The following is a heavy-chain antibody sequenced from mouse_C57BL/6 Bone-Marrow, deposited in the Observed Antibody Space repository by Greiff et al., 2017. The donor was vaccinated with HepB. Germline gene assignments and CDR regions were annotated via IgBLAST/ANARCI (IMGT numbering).Heavy chain of an antibody. CDR1: GFTFSSYG. J-gene: IGHJ3*01. CDR3: ARHRLGAWFAY. Sequence: EVKLVESGGDLVKPGGSLKLSCAASGFTFSSYGLSWVRPTPDKRLEWVATISSGGSYTYYPDSVKGRFTISRDNAKNTLYLQMSSLKSEDTAMYYCARHRLGAWFAYWGQGTLVTVSA. CDR2: ISSGGSYT. D-gene: IGHD4-1*01. V-gene: IGHV5-6*01.